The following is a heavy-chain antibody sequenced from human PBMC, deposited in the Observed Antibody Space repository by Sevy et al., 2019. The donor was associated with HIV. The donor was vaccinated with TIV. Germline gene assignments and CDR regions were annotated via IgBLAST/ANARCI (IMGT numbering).Heavy chain of an antibody. CDR1: GFNIRTYW. V-gene: IGHV3-7*01. CDR3: VRAMLKADSL. Sequence: GGSLRLSCAASGFNIRTYWMLWVRQAPGKGLEWVANINEDGTTMYYLDSVEGRFTISRDNAENSVFLQMHSLRVEDTAVYYCVRAMLKADSLWGQGTLVTVSS. J-gene: IGHJ4*02. D-gene: IGHD2-2*01. CDR2: INEDGTTM.